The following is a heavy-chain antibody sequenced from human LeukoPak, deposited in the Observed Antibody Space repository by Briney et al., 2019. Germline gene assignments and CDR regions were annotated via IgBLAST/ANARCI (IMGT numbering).Heavy chain of an antibody. D-gene: IGHD2-2*01. CDR2: IYYSGST. CDR3: AASSVSAANWYFDL. V-gene: IGHV4-59*08. CDR1: GGSISSYY. J-gene: IGHJ2*01. Sequence: SETLSLTCTVSGGSISSYYWSWIRQPPGKGLEWIGYIYYSGSTNYNPSLKSRVTISVDTSKNQFSLKLSSVTAADTAVYYCAASSVSAANWYFDLWGRGTLVTVSS.